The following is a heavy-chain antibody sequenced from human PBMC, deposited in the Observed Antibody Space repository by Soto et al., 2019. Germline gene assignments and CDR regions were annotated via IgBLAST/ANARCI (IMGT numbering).Heavy chain of an antibody. CDR3: AGDSPSDSTVAGDY. CDR2: INGDGSQT. D-gene: IGHD3-22*01. V-gene: IGHV3-74*01. CDR1: GFSLSTHW. J-gene: IGHJ4*02. Sequence: GGSLRLSCAASGFSLSTHWMHWVRQVPGKGLVWVSRINGDGSQTTYADSVRGRLTVSRDNAKNTLYLQMNNLRVEDTAVYYCAGDSPSDSTVAGDYSGPGTLVTVSS.